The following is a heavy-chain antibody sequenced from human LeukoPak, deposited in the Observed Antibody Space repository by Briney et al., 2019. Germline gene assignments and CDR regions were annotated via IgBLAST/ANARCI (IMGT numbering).Heavy chain of an antibody. D-gene: IGHD5-18*01. CDR1: GFTFSSYG. Sequence: QPGRSLRLPCAASGFTFSSYGMHWVRQAPGKGLEWVAVISYDGSNKYYADSVKGRFTISRDNSKNTLYLQMNSLRAEDTAVYYCAKDLRAVDTAMVDSWGQGTLVTVSS. CDR3: AKDLRAVDTAMVDS. CDR2: ISYDGSNK. V-gene: IGHV3-30*18. J-gene: IGHJ4*02.